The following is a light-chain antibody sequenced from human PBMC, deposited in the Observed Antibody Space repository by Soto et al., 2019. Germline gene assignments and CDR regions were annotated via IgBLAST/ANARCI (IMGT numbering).Light chain of an antibody. V-gene: IGKV3-15*01. Sequence: ETVMTHSPSTLSVSPGERATLSCRASESVSSNLVWYQQKPGQPPRLLIYGASTRVTGIPARFSGSGSGTEFTLTISSLQSEDFAVYYCQQYKNWPRTFGQGTKVEIK. CDR3: QQYKNWPRT. J-gene: IGKJ1*01. CDR1: ESVSSN. CDR2: GAS.